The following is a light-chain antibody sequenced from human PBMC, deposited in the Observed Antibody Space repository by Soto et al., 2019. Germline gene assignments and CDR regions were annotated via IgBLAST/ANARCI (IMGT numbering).Light chain of an antibody. J-gene: IGKJ4*01. CDR2: DAS. V-gene: IGKV3-11*01. CDR3: QQRSKWPVT. Sequence: EIVLTQSPATLPVSPGERATLSCRASQSVSEFLAWYQQKPGQAPRLLIYDASNRATGIPARFSGSGSGTDFTLTISSLEAEDFALYYCQQRSKWPVTFGGGTKVDIK. CDR1: QSVSEF.